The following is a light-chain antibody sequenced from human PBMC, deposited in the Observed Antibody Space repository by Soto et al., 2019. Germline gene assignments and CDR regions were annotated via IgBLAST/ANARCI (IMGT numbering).Light chain of an antibody. V-gene: IGKV3-11*01. CDR1: PSVSSY. Sequence: EIVLPQSPDTLSLSPGERAPLSCRASPSVSSYLAWYQQKTGQAPMLFIYDSSNRATGIPARCSGSGSETDVTLTIISLEPEDFAVYYCKQRRSRLWTFGQGTKVEIK. J-gene: IGKJ1*01. CDR2: DSS. CDR3: KQRRSRLWT.